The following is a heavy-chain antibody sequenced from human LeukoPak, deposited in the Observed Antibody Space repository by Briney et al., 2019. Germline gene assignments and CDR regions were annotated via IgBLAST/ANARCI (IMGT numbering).Heavy chain of an antibody. CDR2: IYHSGST. V-gene: IGHV4-30-2*01. D-gene: IGHD3-10*01. CDR3: AREGDYGSGSYYLDY. Sequence: PSETLSLTCAVSGGSISSGGYSWSWIRQPPGKGLEWIGYIYHSGSTYYNPFLKSRVTISVDRSKNQFSLKLSSVTAADTAVYYCAREGDYGSGSYYLDYWGQGTLVTVSS. CDR1: GGSISSGGYS. J-gene: IGHJ4*02.